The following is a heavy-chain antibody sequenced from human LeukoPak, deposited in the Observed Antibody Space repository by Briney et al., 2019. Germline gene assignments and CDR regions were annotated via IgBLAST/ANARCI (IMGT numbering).Heavy chain of an antibody. Sequence: ASVKVSCKASGYTFTGYYMHWVRQAPGQGLEWMGWINPNSGGTNYAQKFQGRVTMTRDTSISTAYMELSRLRSDDTAVYYCARTGPYYYGSGSYYNVEDWFDPWGQGTPVTVSS. J-gene: IGHJ5*02. CDR1: GYTFTGYY. V-gene: IGHV1-2*02. D-gene: IGHD3-10*01. CDR2: INPNSGGT. CDR3: ARTGPYYYGSGSYYNVEDWFDP.